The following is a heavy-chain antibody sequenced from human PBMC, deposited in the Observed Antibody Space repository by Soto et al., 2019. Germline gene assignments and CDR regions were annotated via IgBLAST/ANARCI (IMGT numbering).Heavy chain of an antibody. V-gene: IGHV4-59*08. D-gene: IGHD4-17*01. CDR3: ARRYGDAFDI. Sequence: QVQLQESGPGLVKPSETLSLTCTVSGGPISSYYWSWIRQPPGKGLEWIGYIYYSGSTNYNPSLKSRVTISVDTSKNQFSLKLSSVTAADTAVYYCARRYGDAFDIWGQGTMVTVSS. J-gene: IGHJ3*02. CDR1: GGPISSYY. CDR2: IYYSGST.